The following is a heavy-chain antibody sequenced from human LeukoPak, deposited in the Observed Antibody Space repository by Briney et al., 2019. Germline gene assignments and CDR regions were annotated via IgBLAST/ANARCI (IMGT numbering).Heavy chain of an antibody. CDR3: ARGQGVLQYYSYGMDV. J-gene: IGHJ6*02. CDR1: GGSFSGYY. D-gene: IGHD2-8*01. V-gene: IGHV4-34*01. CDR2: INHSGST. Sequence: PSETLSLTCAVYGGSFSGYYWSWIRQPPGKGLEWIGEINHSGSTNYNPSLKSRVTISVDTSKNQFSLKLSSVTAADTAVYYCARGQGVLQYYSYGMDVWGQGTTVTVSS.